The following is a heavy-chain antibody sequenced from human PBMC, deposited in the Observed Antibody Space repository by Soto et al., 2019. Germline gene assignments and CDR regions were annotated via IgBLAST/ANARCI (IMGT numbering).Heavy chain of an antibody. J-gene: IGHJ3*02. D-gene: IGHD3-22*01. CDR2: IYHSGST. V-gene: IGHV4-30-2*01. CDR3: ARAKLRYYYDSSGYYYDVISAFDI. Sequence: TLSLTCAVSGGSISSGGYSWSWIRQPPGKGLEWIGYIYHSGSTYYNPSLKSRVTISVDRSKNQFSLKLSSVTAADTAVYYCARAKLRYYYDSSGYYYDVISAFDIWGQGTMVTVSS. CDR1: GGSISSGGYS.